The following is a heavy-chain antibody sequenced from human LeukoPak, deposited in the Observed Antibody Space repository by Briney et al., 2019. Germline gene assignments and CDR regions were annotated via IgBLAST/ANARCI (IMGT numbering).Heavy chain of an antibody. CDR1: GFTFSSNW. CDR3: VRDLGGRSGH. J-gene: IGHJ4*02. D-gene: IGHD1-26*01. Sequence: GGSLRLSCAASGFTFSSNWMHWVRQAPGKGLVWVSRINEDGSTTNYVDSVKGQSTIFRDNAKNTLYLQMNSLRAEDTAVYYCVRDLGGRSGHWGQGTLVTVSS. CDR2: INEDGSTT. V-gene: IGHV3-74*01.